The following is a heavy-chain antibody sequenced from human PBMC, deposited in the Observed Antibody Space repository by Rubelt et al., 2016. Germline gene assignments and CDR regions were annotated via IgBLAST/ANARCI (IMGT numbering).Heavy chain of an antibody. CDR3: ARQSDFWYFGL. J-gene: IGHJ2*01. CDR2: VYYSGGA. Sequence: TCSVSGGSISNSYWIWLRQSAEKGLEWIGYVYYSGGAIYNPSLRSRATISVDRSKNEFSLDLTSVSAADTAVYYCARQSDFWYFGLWGRGTLVTVSS. CDR1: GGSISNSY. D-gene: IGHD2-21*02. V-gene: IGHV4-59*08.